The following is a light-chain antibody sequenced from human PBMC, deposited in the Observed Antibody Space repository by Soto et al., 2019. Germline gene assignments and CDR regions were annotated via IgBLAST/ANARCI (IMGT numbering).Light chain of an antibody. CDR3: QKYNSAPWT. V-gene: IGKV1-27*01. J-gene: IGKJ1*01. Sequence: IQLTQSPSSLSASVGDRVTITCQASRGISSYLAWYQQKPGKPPKLLVYSASTLQSGVPSRFSGSGSGPDFTLTISSLQPEDVATYYCQKYNSAPWTFGQGTRWIS. CDR1: RGISSY. CDR2: SAS.